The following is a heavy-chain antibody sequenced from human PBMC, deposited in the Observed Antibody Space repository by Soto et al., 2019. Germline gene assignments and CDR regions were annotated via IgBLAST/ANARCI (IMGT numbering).Heavy chain of an antibody. CDR2: INSDGSST. V-gene: IGHV3-74*01. CDR3: ARDRYDSGSGWPKLDY. Sequence: AGFRRLSCAASGFTFSSYWMHWVRQAPGKGLVWASRINSDGSSTSYADSVKGRFTISRDNAKNTLYLQMNSLRAEDTAVYYCARDRYDSGSGWPKLDYWGQGT. CDR1: GFTFSSYW. J-gene: IGHJ4*02. D-gene: IGHD6-19*01.